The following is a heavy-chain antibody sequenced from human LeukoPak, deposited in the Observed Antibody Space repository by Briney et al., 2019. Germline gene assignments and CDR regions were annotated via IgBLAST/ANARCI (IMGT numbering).Heavy chain of an antibody. CDR1: GYTFTSYG. V-gene: IGHV1-18*01. CDR2: ISAYNGNT. D-gene: IGHD3-10*01. Sequence: ASVKVSCKASGYTFTSYGIIWVRQAPGQGLEWMGWISAYNGNTNYAQKLQSRVTMTPDTSTSTAYMALTSLRSADTAVDYCARDRGTVDWYFDLWGRGTLVTVSS. J-gene: IGHJ2*01. CDR3: ARDRGTVDWYFDL.